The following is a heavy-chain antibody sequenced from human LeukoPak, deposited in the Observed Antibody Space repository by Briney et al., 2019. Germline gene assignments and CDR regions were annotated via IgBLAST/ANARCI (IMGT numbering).Heavy chain of an antibody. CDR3: ARFSSDCSTASCYLTY. D-gene: IGHD2-2*01. CDR1: GISLSNYG. CDR2: IYYTGTT. V-gene: IGHV4-59*01. J-gene: IGHJ4*02. Sequence: GSLRLSCAVSGISLSNYGMSWVRQAPGKGLELIGHIYYTGTTYYNPSLNSRVTISLDTSRNQISLRLTSVTAADTAVYYCARFSSDCSTASCYLTYWGQGTLVTVSS.